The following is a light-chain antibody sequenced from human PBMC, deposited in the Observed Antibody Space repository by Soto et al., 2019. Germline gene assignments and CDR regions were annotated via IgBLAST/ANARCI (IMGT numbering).Light chain of an antibody. CDR3: CSYAGSSTFPLV. CDR2: EGS. J-gene: IGLJ1*01. Sequence: QSALTQPASVSGSPGQSITISCTGTSSDVGSYNLVSWYQQHPGKAPKLMIYEGSKRPSGVSNRFSGSKSGNTASLTTSGLQAEDEADYYCCSYAGSSTFPLVFGTGTKLTVL. CDR1: SSDVGSYNL. V-gene: IGLV2-23*01.